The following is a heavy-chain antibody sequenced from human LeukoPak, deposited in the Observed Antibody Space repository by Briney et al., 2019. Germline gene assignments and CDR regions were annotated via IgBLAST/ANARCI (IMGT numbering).Heavy chain of an antibody. J-gene: IGHJ4*02. V-gene: IGHV3-23*01. Sequence: GGSLRLSCAASGFTFSSYAMTWVRQAPEKGLEWVSTITSADATYYANSVKGRFTISRDNSNNTLYLQMSSLRAEDTALYYCAKDLDMATISYFDYWGRGTLVTVSS. CDR1: GFTFSSYA. D-gene: IGHD5-24*01. CDR3: AKDLDMATISYFDY. CDR2: ITSADAT.